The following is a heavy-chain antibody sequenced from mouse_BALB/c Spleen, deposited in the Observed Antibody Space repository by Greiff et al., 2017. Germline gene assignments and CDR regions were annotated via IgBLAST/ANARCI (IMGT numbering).Heavy chain of an antibody. Sequence: EVQLVESGAELVKPGASVKLSCTASGFDFNDYCMHWVKQRPEQGLEWIGRIDPGNGNTKYDPKFQGKATITADKSSNTAYLQLSSLTSEDTAVYYCAIALAYWGQGTLVTVSA. CDR1: GFDFNDYC. D-gene: IGHD6-1*01. CDR3: AIALAY. CDR2: IDPGNGNT. V-gene: IGHV14-3*02. J-gene: IGHJ3*01.